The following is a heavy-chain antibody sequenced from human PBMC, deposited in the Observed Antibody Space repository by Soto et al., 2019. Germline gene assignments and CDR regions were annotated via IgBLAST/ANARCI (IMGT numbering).Heavy chain of an antibody. CDR2: ISGSGGST. Sequence: LRLSCAASGFTFSSYAMSWVRQAPGKGLEWVSAISGSGGSTYYADSVKGRFTISRDNSKNTLYLQMNSLRAEDTAVYYCAKDGDYYDSSGYYSLFDYWGQGTLVTVSS. J-gene: IGHJ4*02. CDR3: AKDGDYYDSSGYYSLFDY. CDR1: GFTFSSYA. V-gene: IGHV3-23*01. D-gene: IGHD3-22*01.